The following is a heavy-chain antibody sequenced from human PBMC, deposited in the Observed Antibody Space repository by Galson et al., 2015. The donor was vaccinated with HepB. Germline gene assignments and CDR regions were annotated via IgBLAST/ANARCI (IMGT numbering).Heavy chain of an antibody. D-gene: IGHD3-3*01. CDR2: IKSKTDGGTT. CDR1: GFTFSNAW. J-gene: IGHJ4*02. CDR3: LGLYFDFWSGYYSPDY. V-gene: IGHV3-15*01. Sequence: SLRLSCAASGFTFSNAWMSWVRQAPGKGLEWVGRIKSKTDGGTTHYAAPVKGRFTISRDDSKNTLYLQMNSLKTEDTAVYYCLGLYFDFWSGYYSPDYWGQGALVTVSS.